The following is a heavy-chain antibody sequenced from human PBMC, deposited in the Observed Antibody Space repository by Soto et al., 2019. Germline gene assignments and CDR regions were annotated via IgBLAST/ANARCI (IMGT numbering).Heavy chain of an antibody. V-gene: IGHV1-46*03. CDR2: LNPNGDIT. CDR3: AREPSNSNYFDY. D-gene: IGHD5-18*01. Sequence: ASVKVSCKASGYTFSNYYMHWVRQAPGQGLEWMGILNPNGDITHYAQKFQGRVTVTRDTSTNTVYLYLSSLRSEDTAVYYCAREPSNSNYFDYWGRGTLVTVSS. CDR1: GYTFSNYY. J-gene: IGHJ4*02.